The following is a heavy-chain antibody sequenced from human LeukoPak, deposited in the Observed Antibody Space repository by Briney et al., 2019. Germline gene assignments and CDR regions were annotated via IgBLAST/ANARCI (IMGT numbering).Heavy chain of an antibody. Sequence: ASVKVSCKVSGYTLTELCMHWVRQAPGKGLEWMGGFDPEDGETIYAQKFQGRVTMTEDTSTDTAYMELSSLRSEDTAVYYCATVRGITIFGVATYYYYGMDVWGQGTTVTVSS. CDR1: GYTLTELC. J-gene: IGHJ6*02. V-gene: IGHV1-24*01. CDR3: ATVRGITIFGVATYYYYGMDV. CDR2: FDPEDGET. D-gene: IGHD3-3*01.